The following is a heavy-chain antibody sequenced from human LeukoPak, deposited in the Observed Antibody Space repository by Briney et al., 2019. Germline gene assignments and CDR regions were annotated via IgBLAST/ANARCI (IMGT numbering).Heavy chain of an antibody. Sequence: PGGPLRLSCAASGFTFSDYYMIWIRQAPGKGLEWVSYISSSSSYRNYADSVKCRYTISRDNAKSSLYLQMTSLRAEDTAVYYWAVSPQVGNYFDYWGQGTLVTVYS. V-gene: IGHV3-11*06. CDR1: GFTFSDYY. D-gene: IGHD5/OR15-5a*01. CDR2: ISSSSSYR. CDR3: AVSPQVGNYFDY. J-gene: IGHJ4*02.